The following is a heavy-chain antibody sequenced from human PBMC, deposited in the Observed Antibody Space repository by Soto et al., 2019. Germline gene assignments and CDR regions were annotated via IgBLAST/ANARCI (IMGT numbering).Heavy chain of an antibody. D-gene: IGHD2-2*01. CDR3: ARAVPAAKFGMDV. V-gene: IGHV4-31*03. CDR1: GGSLRRGGSY. CDR2: IYYSGST. Sequence: SLPCTVSGGSLRRGGSYRSLIPPHPGKGLEWIGYIYYSGSTYYNPSLKSRVTISVDTSKNQFSLKLSSVTAADTAVYYCARAVPAAKFGMDVWGQGTTVTVSS. J-gene: IGHJ6*02.